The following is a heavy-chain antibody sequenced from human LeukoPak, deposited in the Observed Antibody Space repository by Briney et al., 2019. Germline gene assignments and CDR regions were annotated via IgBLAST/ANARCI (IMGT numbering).Heavy chain of an antibody. D-gene: IGHD4-11*01. Sequence: SETLSLTCTVSGAYISSYYWTWIRQSPGKGVEWIGYIHYGGTTNYSPSLKSRVIMSVDTAKNQFSLKMSSVTAADTAVYYCASLTTRYYFMDVWGKGATVTVSS. J-gene: IGHJ6*03. CDR1: GAYISSYY. CDR2: IHYGGTT. CDR3: ASLTTRYYFMDV. V-gene: IGHV4-59*01.